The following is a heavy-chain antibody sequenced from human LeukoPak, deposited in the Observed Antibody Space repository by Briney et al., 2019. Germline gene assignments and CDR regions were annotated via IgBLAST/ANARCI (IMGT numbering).Heavy chain of an antibody. D-gene: IGHD3-22*01. J-gene: IGHJ4*02. CDR2: ISAYNGNT. Sequence: ASVKVSCKASGYTFTSYGISWVRQAPGQGLEWMGWISAYNGNTNYAQKLQGRVTMTTDTSTRTAYMELRSLKSDDTAVYYCARDRMEYYYHSSGYRDYWGQGTLVTVSS. CDR1: GYTFTSYG. V-gene: IGHV1-18*01. CDR3: ARDRMEYYYHSSGYRDY.